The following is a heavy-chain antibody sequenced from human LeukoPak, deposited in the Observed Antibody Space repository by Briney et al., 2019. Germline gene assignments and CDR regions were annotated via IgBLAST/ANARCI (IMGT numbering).Heavy chain of an antibody. Sequence: ASVKVSCKASGYTFTGYYMHWVRHAPGQGLEWMGWINPNSGGTNYAQKFQGRVTMTRDTSISTAYMVLSRLRSDDTAVYYCARGDSSYYYMDVWGKGTTVTISS. CDR3: ARGDSSYYYMDV. V-gene: IGHV1-2*02. CDR1: GYTFTGYY. J-gene: IGHJ6*03. CDR2: INPNSGGT. D-gene: IGHD3-22*01.